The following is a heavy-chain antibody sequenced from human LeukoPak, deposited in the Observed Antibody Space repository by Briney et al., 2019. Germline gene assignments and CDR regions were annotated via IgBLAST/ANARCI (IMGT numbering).Heavy chain of an antibody. CDR3: ARLLHRNYLNFDY. CDR1: GYFISSGYY. J-gene: IGHJ4*02. D-gene: IGHD5-24*01. Sequence: PSETLSLTCTVSGYFISSGYYWGWIRQPPGKGLQWIGSIHHSGSTYYNPSLKSRVTISVDTSKNQFSLKLSSVTAADTAVYYCARLLHRNYLNFDYWGQGTLVTVSS. V-gene: IGHV4-38-2*02. CDR2: IHHSGST.